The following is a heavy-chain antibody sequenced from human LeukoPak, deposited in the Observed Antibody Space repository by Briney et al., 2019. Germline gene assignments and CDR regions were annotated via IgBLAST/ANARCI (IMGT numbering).Heavy chain of an antibody. D-gene: IGHD1-26*01. Sequence: GGSLRLSCAASGFTFSSYSMNWVRQAPGKGLEWVGRIKSKTDGGTTDYAAPVKGRFTISRDDSKNTLYLQMNSLKTEDTAVYYCTTYSGSYDAFDIWGQGTMVTVSS. CDR3: TTYSGSYDAFDI. CDR1: GFTFSSYS. J-gene: IGHJ3*02. V-gene: IGHV3-15*01. CDR2: IKSKTDGGTT.